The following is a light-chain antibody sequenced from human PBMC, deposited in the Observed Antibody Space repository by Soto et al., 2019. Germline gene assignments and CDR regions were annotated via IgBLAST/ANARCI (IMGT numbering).Light chain of an antibody. J-gene: IGKJ5*01. Sequence: EIVLTQSPATLSLSPGERATLSCRASQSVSRYLVWYQQKLGQAPRLLIHDASNRATGIPARFSGSGSGTDFTLTIGSLEPEDFAVYYCQQRSDWPVTFGQGTRLEIK. V-gene: IGKV3-11*01. CDR1: QSVSRY. CDR3: QQRSDWPVT. CDR2: DAS.